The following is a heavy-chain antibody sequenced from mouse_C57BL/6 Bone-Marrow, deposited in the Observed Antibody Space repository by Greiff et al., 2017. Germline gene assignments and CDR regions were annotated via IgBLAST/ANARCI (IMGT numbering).Heavy chain of an antibody. CDR1: GFTFSDAW. CDR3: TSDPLWLRRGFAY. Sequence: EVKLVESGGGLVQPGGSMKLSCAASGFTFSDAWMDWVRQSPEKGLEWVAEIRNKANNHATYYAESVKGRFTISRDDSKSSVYLQMNSLRAEDTGIYYCTSDPLWLRRGFAYWGQGTLVTVSA. D-gene: IGHD2-2*01. J-gene: IGHJ3*01. CDR2: IRNKANNHAT. V-gene: IGHV6-6*01.